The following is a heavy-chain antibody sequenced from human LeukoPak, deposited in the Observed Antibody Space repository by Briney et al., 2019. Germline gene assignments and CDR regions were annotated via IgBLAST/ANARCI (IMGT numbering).Heavy chain of an antibody. V-gene: IGHV3-21*01. CDR1: GFTFSSYS. J-gene: IGHJ3*02. CDR3: ARGPYDYVWGSYRSDAFDI. Sequence: GGSLRLSCAASGFTFSSYSMNWVRQAPGKGLEWVSSISSSSSYIYYADSVKGRFTISRDNAKNSLYLQMNSLRAEDTAVYYCARGPYDYVWGSYRSDAFDIWGQGTMVTVSS. CDR2: ISSSSSYI. D-gene: IGHD3-16*02.